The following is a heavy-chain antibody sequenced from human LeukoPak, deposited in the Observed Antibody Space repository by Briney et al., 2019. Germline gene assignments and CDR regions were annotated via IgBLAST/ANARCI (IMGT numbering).Heavy chain of an antibody. CDR2: ISNSGGTI. D-gene: IGHD1-14*01. CDR3: AQDVRIEEVPLLGPGF. CDR1: RFTFSDYY. V-gene: IGHV3-11*04. J-gene: IGHJ4*02. Sequence: GGSLRLSCAASRFTFSDYYMSWIRQAPGKGLEWVSYISNSGGTIYYADSVKGRFTISRDNSKNTVYLQMNSLRSEDTGLYFCAQDVRIEEVPLLGPGFWGQGTLVTVSS.